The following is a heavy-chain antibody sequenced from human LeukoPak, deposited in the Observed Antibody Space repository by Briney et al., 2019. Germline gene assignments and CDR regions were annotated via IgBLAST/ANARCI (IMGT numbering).Heavy chain of an antibody. D-gene: IGHD5-24*01. CDR3: ASGRDGYFDY. J-gene: IGHJ4*02. V-gene: IGHV4-59*11. Sequence: SETLSLTCTVSGGSISSHYWSWIRQPPGKGLEWIGYIYYNGSTNYNPSLKSRVTISVDTSKNQFSLKLSSVTAADTAVYYCASGRDGYFDYWGQGTLVTVSS. CDR2: IYYNGST. CDR1: GGSISSHY.